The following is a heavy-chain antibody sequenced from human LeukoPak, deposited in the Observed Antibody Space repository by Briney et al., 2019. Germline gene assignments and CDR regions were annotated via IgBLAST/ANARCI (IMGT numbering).Heavy chain of an antibody. CDR2: INHSGST. D-gene: IGHD3-10*01. V-gene: IGHV4-34*01. CDR1: GGSFSGYY. CDR3: ARVRGLLLWFGELLYPNWFDP. J-gene: IGHJ5*02. Sequence: NPSETLSLTCAVYGGSFSGYYWSWIRQPPGKGLEWIGEINHSGSTNYNPSLKSRVTISVDTSKNQFSLKLSSVTAADTAVYYCARVRGLLLWFGELLYPNWFDPWGQRTLVTVSS.